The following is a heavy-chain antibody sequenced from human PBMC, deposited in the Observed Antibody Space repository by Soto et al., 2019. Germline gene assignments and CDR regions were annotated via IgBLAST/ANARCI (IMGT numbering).Heavy chain of an antibody. V-gene: IGHV4-59*01. CDR2: IYYSGST. CDR1: GGSISSYY. D-gene: IGHD3-3*01. CDR3: ARGFWSGYYYYYGMDV. J-gene: IGHJ6*02. Sequence: PSETLSLTCTVSGGSISSYYWSWIRQPPGKGLEWIGYIYYSGSTNYNPSLKSRVTISVDTSKNQFSLKLSSVTAADTAVYYCARGFWSGYYYYYGMDVWGQGTTVTVS.